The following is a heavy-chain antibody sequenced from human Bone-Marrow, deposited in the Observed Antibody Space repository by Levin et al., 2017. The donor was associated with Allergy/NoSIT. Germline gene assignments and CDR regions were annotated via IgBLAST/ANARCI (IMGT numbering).Heavy chain of an antibody. V-gene: IGHV3-64D*06. CDR1: GFTFSSYA. J-gene: IGHJ4*02. CDR3: VNMISITMVRGVIDLLDY. CDR2: ISSNGGST. Sequence: GGSLRLSCSASGFTFSSYAMHWVRQAPGKGLEYVSAISSNGGSTYYADSVKGRFTISRDNSKNTLYLQMSSLRAEDTAVYYCVNMISITMVRGVIDLLDYWGQGTLVTVSS. D-gene: IGHD3-10*01.